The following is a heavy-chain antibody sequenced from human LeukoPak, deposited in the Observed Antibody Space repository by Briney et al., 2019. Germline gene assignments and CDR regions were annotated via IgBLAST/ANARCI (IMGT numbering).Heavy chain of an antibody. V-gene: IGHV1-8*01. D-gene: IGHD1-26*01. CDR3: ARVPSGSYSISYYYYYGMDV. Sequence: ASVKVSCKASGYTFTSYDINWVRQATGQGLEWMGWMNPNSGNTGYAQKFQGRVTMTRNTSISTAYMELSSLRSEDTALYYCARVPSGSYSISYYYYYGMDVWGQGTTVTVSS. J-gene: IGHJ6*02. CDR1: GYTFTSYD. CDR2: MNPNSGNT.